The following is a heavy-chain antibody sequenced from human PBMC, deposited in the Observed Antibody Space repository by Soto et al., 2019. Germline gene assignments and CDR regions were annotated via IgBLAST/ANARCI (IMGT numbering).Heavy chain of an antibody. V-gene: IGHV3-30*03. CDR3: ATELGSASVGFDY. CDR2: ISYDGSNK. J-gene: IGHJ4*02. CDR1: GFTFSSYG. D-gene: IGHD6-25*01. Sequence: QVQLVESGGGVGQPGGSLRLTCAASGFTFSSYGIHWVHQARGKGLEWVAVISYDGSNKYYADCVNGRFTISRDNSMTELCLQMNSLRLAAPAVYYCATELGSASVGFDYWGQGTLFTVSS.